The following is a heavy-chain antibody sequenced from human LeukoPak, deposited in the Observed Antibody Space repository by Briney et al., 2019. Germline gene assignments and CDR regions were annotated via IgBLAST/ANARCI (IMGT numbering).Heavy chain of an antibody. CDR3: ARDSGNYLDAFDI. CDR1: GFTFNRHS. CDR2: ISSSSSYI. J-gene: IGHJ3*02. V-gene: IGHV3-21*01. Sequence: PGGALRLSCAASGFTFNRHSINWVRQAPGEGLEWVSSISSSSSYIYYADSVKGRFTISRDNAKNSLYLQMNSLRAEDTAVYYCARDSGNYLDAFDIWGQGTMVTVSS. D-gene: IGHD1-7*01.